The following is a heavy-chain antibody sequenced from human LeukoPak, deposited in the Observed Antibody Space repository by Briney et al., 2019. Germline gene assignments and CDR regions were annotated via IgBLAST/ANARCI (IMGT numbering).Heavy chain of an antibody. Sequence: GGSLRLSCAASGFTFSSACLSWVRQAPGKGLEWVGRIRTKSDGETVDYAAPVKGRFTISRDDSKNTLFLQMNSLKTEDTAVYYCATPTLGRRLYYYDYWGQGTLVTVSP. J-gene: IGHJ4*02. CDR2: IRTKSDGETV. CDR3: ATPTLGRRLYYYDY. CDR1: GFTFSSAC. V-gene: IGHV3-15*07. D-gene: IGHD3-16*01.